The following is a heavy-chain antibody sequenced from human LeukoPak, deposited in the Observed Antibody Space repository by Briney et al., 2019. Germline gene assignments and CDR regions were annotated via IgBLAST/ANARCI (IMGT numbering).Heavy chain of an antibody. CDR3: ARGGIAAAGPHFDY. V-gene: IGHV3-9*01. CDR2: ISWNSGSI. Sequence: GGSLRLSCAASGFTFDDYAMHWVRQAPGKGLEWVSGISWNSGSIGYANSVKGRFTISRDNAKNSLYLQMNSLRAEDTALYYCARGGIAAAGPHFDYWGQGTLVTVSS. D-gene: IGHD6-13*01. CDR1: GFTFDDYA. J-gene: IGHJ4*02.